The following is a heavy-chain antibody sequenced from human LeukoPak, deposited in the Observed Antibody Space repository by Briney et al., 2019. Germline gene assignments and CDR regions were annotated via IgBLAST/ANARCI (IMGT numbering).Heavy chain of an antibody. Sequence: GGSLRLSCAASGFTFSSYSMNWVRQAPGKGLEWVSSINSSSSYIYYADSVKGRFTISRDNAKNSLYLQMNSLRAEDTAVYYCARGDSGYYYGSGSQNNWFDPWGQGTLVTVSS. D-gene: IGHD3-10*01. J-gene: IGHJ5*02. V-gene: IGHV3-21*01. CDR2: INSSSSYI. CDR1: GFTFSSYS. CDR3: ARGDSGYYYGSGSQNNWFDP.